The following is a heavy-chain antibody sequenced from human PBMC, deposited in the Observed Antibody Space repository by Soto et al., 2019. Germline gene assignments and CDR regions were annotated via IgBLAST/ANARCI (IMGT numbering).Heavy chain of an antibody. J-gene: IGHJ4*02. V-gene: IGHV4-31*03. CDR1: GGSIRSRGYY. CDR2: IYYSGST. CDR3: ARVGEIVGDY. Sequence: QVQLQESGPGLVQPSQTLSLTCTVSGGSIRSRGYYWSWIRQHPGKGLEWIGDIYYSGSTCYNPSLKSRVTISVDTSKKQFSLTLNSVTAADTAVYYCARVGEIVGDYWGQGTLVTVSS. D-gene: IGHD3-10*01.